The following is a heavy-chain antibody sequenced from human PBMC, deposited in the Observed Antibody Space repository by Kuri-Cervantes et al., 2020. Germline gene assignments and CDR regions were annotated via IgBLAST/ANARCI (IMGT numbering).Heavy chain of an antibody. D-gene: IGHD2-15*01. CDR1: GGSISSYY. J-gene: IGHJ4*02. Sequence: SETLSLTCTVSGGSISSYYWSWIRQPPGKGLEWIGYIYYSGSTNYNPSLKSRVTISVDTSKNQFSLKLSSVTAADTAVYYCARLLKGYYYFDYWGQGTLVTVSS. CDR3: ARLLKGYYYFDY. CDR2: IYYSGST. V-gene: IGHV4-59*08.